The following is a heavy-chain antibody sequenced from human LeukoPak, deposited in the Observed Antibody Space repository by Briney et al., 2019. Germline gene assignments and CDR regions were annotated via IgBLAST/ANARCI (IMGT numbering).Heavy chain of an antibody. D-gene: IGHD5-18*01. V-gene: IGHV4-4*07. CDR3: ASEGYSYGYNY. J-gene: IGHJ4*02. Sequence: SETLSLTCTVSGGSISSYYWSWIRQPAGKGLEWIGRTYTSGSTNYNPSLKSRVTMSVDTSKNQFSLKLSSVTAADTAVYYCASEGYSYGYNYWGQGTLVTVSS. CDR1: GGSISSYY. CDR2: TYTSGST.